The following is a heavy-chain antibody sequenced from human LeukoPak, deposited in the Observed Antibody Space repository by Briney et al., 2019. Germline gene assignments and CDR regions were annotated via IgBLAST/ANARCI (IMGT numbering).Heavy chain of an antibody. CDR3: AKDQRMGGYYDFWSGPHAFDY. CDR2: ISGSGGRT. D-gene: IGHD3-3*01. J-gene: IGHJ4*02. Sequence: GGSLRLSCAASGFTFSSYAMSWVRQAPGKGLEWVSGISGSGGRTYYADSVKGRFTISRDNSKNTLYLQMNSLRAEDTAVYYCAKDQRMGGYYDFWSGPHAFDYWGQGTLVTVSS. CDR1: GFTFSSYA. V-gene: IGHV3-23*01.